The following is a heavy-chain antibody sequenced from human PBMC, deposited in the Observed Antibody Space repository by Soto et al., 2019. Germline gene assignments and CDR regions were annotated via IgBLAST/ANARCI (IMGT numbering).Heavy chain of an antibody. J-gene: IGHJ4*02. Sequence: ASVKVSCKASGYTFTSYDINWVRQATGQGLEWMGWMNPNNGNTGYAQKFQGRVTITADKSTGTAYMELNSLRSEDTAVYYCVRDSPIGSTFSGYDGIDYWGQGTLVTVSS. CDR2: MNPNNGNT. V-gene: IGHV1-8*01. CDR3: VRDSPIGSTFSGYDGIDY. D-gene: IGHD5-12*01. CDR1: GYTFTSYD.